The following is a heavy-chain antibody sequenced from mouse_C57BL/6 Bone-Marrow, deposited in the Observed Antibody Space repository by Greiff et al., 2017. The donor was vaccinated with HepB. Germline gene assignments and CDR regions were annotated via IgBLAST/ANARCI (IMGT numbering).Heavy chain of an antibody. Sequence: EVKVEESEGGLVQPGSSMKLSCTASGFTFSDYYMAWVRQVPEKGLEWVANINYDGSSTYYLDSLKSRFIISRDNAKNILYLQMSSLKSEDTATYYCAREGYYYGSSYWYFDVWGTGTTVTVSS. D-gene: IGHD1-1*01. CDR2: INYDGSST. V-gene: IGHV5-16*01. CDR1: GFTFSDYY. J-gene: IGHJ1*03. CDR3: AREGYYYGSSYWYFDV.